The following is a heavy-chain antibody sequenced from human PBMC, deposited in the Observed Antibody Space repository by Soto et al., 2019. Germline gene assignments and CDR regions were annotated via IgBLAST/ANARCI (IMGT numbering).Heavy chain of an antibody. D-gene: IGHD3-10*01. J-gene: IGHJ4*02. CDR2: VSGRGSST. V-gene: IGHV3-23*01. CDR1: GFTLSTYA. Sequence: EVQLLESGGDLVQPGGSLRLSWAASGFTLSTYAMTWVRQAPGTGLEWVSTVSGRGSSTYYADSVKGRFSISRDNSKNTLYLQMNSLRAEDTAVYYCANDDGGSGREPCDSWGQGNLVSVSS. CDR3: ANDDGGSGREPCDS.